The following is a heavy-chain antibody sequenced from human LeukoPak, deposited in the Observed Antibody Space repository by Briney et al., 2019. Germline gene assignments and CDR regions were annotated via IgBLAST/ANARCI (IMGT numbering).Heavy chain of an antibody. V-gene: IGHV1-2*02. CDR3: ASRTHSLYSSSWYTFDY. Sequence: GASVKVSCKASGYTFTRYYMHWVRQAPGQGLEWMGWINPNSGGTNYAQKFQGRVTMTRDTSISTAYMELSRLRSDDTAVYYCASRTHSLYSSSWYTFDYWGQGTLVTVSS. CDR2: INPNSGGT. CDR1: GYTFTRYY. D-gene: IGHD6-13*01. J-gene: IGHJ4*02.